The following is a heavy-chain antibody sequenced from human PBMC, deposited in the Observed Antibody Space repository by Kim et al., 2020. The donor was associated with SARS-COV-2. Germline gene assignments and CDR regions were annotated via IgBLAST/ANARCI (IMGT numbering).Heavy chain of an antibody. J-gene: IGHJ4*02. CDR1: GGSISSSSYY. CDR2: IYYSGST. D-gene: IGHD5-12*01. CDR3: ARVGGYSGYDYFDY. V-gene: IGHV4-39*07. Sequence: SETLSLTCTVSGGSISSSSYYWGWIRQPPGKGLEWIGSIYYSGSTYYNPSLKSRVTISVDTSNNQFSLKLSSVTAADTAVYYCARVGGYSGYDYFDYWGQGTLVTVSS.